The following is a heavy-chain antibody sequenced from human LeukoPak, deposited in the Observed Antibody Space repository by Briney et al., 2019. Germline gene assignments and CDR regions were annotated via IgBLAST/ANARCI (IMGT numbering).Heavy chain of an antibody. CDR2: IKLDGTQK. CDR3: TRDFWTDY. Sequence: GGSLRLSCAASGFTLSSYWMSLVRQAPGRGLEWVANIKLDGTQKNYIQSVRGRFTISRDNARNFLYLQLSSLRAEDTAVYYCTRDFWTDYWGQGTLVNVSS. CDR1: GFTLSSYW. J-gene: IGHJ4*02. D-gene: IGHD3/OR15-3a*01. V-gene: IGHV3-7*01.